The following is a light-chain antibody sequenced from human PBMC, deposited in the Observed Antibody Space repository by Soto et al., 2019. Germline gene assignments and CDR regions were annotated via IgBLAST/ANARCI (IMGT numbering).Light chain of an antibody. V-gene: IGKV2-28*01. CDR2: FGS. CDR1: QSLLYNNTYNH. CDR3: MQALQSLT. J-gene: IGKJ5*01. Sequence: EIVMTQSPLTLPVTPGEPASISCRSSQSLLYNNTYNHLDWYVQKPGQSPQLLIYFGSNRAPGVPDRFSGSGSGTDFTLKINRVEAEDVGTYYCMQALQSLTFGQGTRLEIK.